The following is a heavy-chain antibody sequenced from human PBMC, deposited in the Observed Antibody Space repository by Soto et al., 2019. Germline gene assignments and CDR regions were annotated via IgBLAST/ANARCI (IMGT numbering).Heavy chain of an antibody. CDR3: VREASSSGLHLDH. D-gene: IGHD6-6*01. Sequence: EVQLLESGGHLVQPGGSLRLSCAASGFIFSNYVMSWVRQAPGKGLEWVSFISGSGSNTYYADSVKGRFTISRGNSKNTLYLQMNSLRAEDAAVYYCVREASSSGLHLDHWGRGTLVTVSS. J-gene: IGHJ4*02. CDR1: GFIFSNYV. V-gene: IGHV3-23*01. CDR2: ISGSGSNT.